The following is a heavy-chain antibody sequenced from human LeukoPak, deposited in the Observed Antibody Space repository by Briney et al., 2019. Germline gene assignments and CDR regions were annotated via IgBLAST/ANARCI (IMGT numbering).Heavy chain of an antibody. Sequence: PSETLSLTCTVSGGSISSGYYYWSWIRQPPGKGLEWIGYIYYSGSTYYNPSLKSRVTISVDTSKNQFSLKLSSVTAADTAVYYCARSDRDDAFDIWGQGTMVTVSS. J-gene: IGHJ3*02. CDR1: GGSISSGYYY. V-gene: IGHV4-30-4*01. D-gene: IGHD1-14*01. CDR3: ARSDRDDAFDI. CDR2: IYYSGST.